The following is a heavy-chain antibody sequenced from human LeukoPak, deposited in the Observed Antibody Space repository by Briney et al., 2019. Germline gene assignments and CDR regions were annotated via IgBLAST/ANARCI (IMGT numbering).Heavy chain of an antibody. CDR3: ARGRGSYYDTTGGLDY. J-gene: IGHJ4*02. V-gene: IGHV3-53*01. CDR1: GFTVSSKY. CDR2: IYSGGST. Sequence: GGSLRLTCAASGFTVSSKYMTWVRQAPGKGLEWVSVIYSGGSTFYADSVRGRFTISRDSSKNTVYLQMSSLRAEDTAVYYCARGRGSYYDTTGGLDYWGQGTLVTVSS. D-gene: IGHD3-22*01.